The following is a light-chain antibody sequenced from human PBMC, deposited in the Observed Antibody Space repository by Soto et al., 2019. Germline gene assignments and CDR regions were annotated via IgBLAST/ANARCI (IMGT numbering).Light chain of an antibody. Sequence: QSALTQPASVSGSPGQSITISCTGTSSDVGSYNLVSWYQQHPGKAPKLMIYEVSKRPSGVSNRFSGSKSGNTASLTISGLQAEDEADYYCCSYAGSSTSVFGTGTKLTFL. V-gene: IGLV2-23*02. CDR1: SSDVGSYNL. CDR2: EVS. CDR3: CSYAGSSTSV. J-gene: IGLJ1*01.